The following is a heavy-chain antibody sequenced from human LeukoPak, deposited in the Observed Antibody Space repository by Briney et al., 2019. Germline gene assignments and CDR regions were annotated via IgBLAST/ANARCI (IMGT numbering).Heavy chain of an antibody. D-gene: IGHD3-22*01. CDR3: ASHLYYYDSSGYYPL. V-gene: IGHV1-2*02. CDR2: INPNSGGT. J-gene: IGHJ4*02. Sequence: ASVKVSCKASGYTFTGYYMHWVRQAPGQGLEWMGWINPNSGGTNYAQKFQGRVTMTRDTSISTAYMELSRLRSDDTAVYYCASHLYYYDSSGYYPLWGQGTLVPVSS. CDR1: GYTFTGYY.